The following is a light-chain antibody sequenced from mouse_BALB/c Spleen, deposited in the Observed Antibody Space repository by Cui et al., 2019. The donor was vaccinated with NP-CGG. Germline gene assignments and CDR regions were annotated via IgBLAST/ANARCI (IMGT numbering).Light chain of an antibody. CDR1: TGAVTTSNY. V-gene: IGLV1*01. J-gene: IGLJ1*01. Sequence: QAVVTQESALTTSPGETVTLTCRSSTGAVTTSNYANWVQEKPDHLFTVLIGGTNNRAPGVPARFSGSLIGDKAALTITGAQTEDEAIYFCALWYSNHWVFAGGTKLTVL. CDR3: ALWYSNHWV. CDR2: GTN.